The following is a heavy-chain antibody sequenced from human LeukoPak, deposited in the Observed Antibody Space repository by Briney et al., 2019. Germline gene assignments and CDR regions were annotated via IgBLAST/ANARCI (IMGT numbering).Heavy chain of an antibody. CDR1: GFTFSSYA. CDR3: AKDWGRHFASGSSYLDF. Sequence: GRSLRLSCAASGFTFSSYAMHCVRQAPGKGLEWVAVISYDGSNKYYADSVKGRFTISRDNSKNTLYLQMNTLRTEDTAIFYCAKDWGRHFASGSSYLDFWGQGIPVTVSS. J-gene: IGHJ4*02. D-gene: IGHD3-10*01. V-gene: IGHV3-30*04. CDR2: ISYDGSNK.